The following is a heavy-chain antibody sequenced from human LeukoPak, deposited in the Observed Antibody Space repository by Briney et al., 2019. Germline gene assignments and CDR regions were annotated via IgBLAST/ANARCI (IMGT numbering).Heavy chain of an antibody. V-gene: IGHV1-18*01. CDR2: ISAYNDNT. CDR3: ARAPSGRRDFGTFDH. Sequence: ASVKVSCKASGYTFTSYGLSWVRQAPGQGLEWMGWISAYNDNTNYAQKFQGRVTMTRNTSISTAYMELSSLRSEDTAVYYCARAPSGRRDFGTFDHWGQGTLVTGSS. D-gene: IGHD2-15*01. CDR1: GYTFTSYG. J-gene: IGHJ4*01.